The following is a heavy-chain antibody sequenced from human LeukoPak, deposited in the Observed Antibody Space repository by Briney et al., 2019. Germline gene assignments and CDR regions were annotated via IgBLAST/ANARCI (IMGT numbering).Heavy chain of an antibody. J-gene: IGHJ4*02. CDR2: VSGSGGST. V-gene: IGHV3-23*01. Sequence: GGSLRLSCAVSAFTFRSYAMIWVRQAPGKGLEWVSTVSGSGGSTYYSDSAKGRFTISRDNSNNTLYLQMNSLRAEDTAVYYCAKGAASRGYTYVANWGQGTLVTVSS. D-gene: IGHD5-18*01. CDR3: AKGAASRGYTYVAN. CDR1: AFTFRSYA.